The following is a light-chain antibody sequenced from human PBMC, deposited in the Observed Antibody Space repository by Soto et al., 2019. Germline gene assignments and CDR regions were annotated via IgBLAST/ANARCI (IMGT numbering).Light chain of an antibody. J-gene: IGKJ5*01. CDR2: AAS. Sequence: DIQMTQSPSSVSASVGDRVIISCLASQVIGTKLAWYQQKPGKAPHLLIYAASNLQSGVPSRFSGSGSGTDFTLNINGLQPEDFGTYYCQQASSLSITFGQGTRLEIK. CDR3: QQASSLSIT. V-gene: IGKV1-12*01. CDR1: QVIGTK.